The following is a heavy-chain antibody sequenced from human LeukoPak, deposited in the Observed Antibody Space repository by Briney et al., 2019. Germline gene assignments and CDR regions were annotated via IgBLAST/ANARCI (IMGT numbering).Heavy chain of an antibody. Sequence: GESLKISCKGSGYSFTSYWIGWVRQMPGKGLEWMGIIYPGDSDTRYSPSFQGQVTISADKSISTAYLQWSSLKASDTATYYCAKGGSGSYRYNWFDPWGQGTLVTVSS. J-gene: IGHJ5*02. CDR3: AKGGSGSYRYNWFDP. CDR1: GYSFTSYW. CDR2: IYPGDSDT. D-gene: IGHD3-10*01. V-gene: IGHV5-51*01.